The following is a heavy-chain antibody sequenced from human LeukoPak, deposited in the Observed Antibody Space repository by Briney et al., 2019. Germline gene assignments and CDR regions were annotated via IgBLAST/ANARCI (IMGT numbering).Heavy chain of an antibody. Sequence: GRSLRLSCAASGFTFSSYGMRWIRQAPGKGLEWVAVIWYDGSNKYYADSVKGRFTISRDNSKNTLYLQMNSLRAEDTAVYYCARDYDSSGYPTPPGNWGQGTLVTVSS. J-gene: IGHJ4*02. D-gene: IGHD3-22*01. CDR2: IWYDGSNK. V-gene: IGHV3-33*01. CDR3: ARDYDSSGYPTPPGN. CDR1: GFTFSSYG.